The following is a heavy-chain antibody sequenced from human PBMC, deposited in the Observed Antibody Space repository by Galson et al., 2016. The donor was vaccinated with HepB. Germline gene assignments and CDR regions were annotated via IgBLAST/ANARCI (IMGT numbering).Heavy chain of an antibody. CDR1: GFTFTNYA. CDR3: ARASLHMVRGVSQWYFDL. CDR2: IGGSGGSA. Sequence: SLRLSCAASGFTFTNYAMTWVRQAPGKGLEWVSGIGGSGGSAYYADSVKGRFTISRDNAKNSLYLQMSNLRAEDTAVYYCARASLHMVRGVSQWYFDLWGRGTLVTVSS. J-gene: IGHJ2*01. V-gene: IGHV3-23*01. D-gene: IGHD3-10*01.